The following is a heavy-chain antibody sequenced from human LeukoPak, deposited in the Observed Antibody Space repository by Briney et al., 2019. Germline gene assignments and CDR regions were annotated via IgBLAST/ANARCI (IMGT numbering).Heavy chain of an antibody. CDR2: ISGSSNNV. J-gene: IGHJ4*02. CDR3: ATRCTSGGSCY. V-gene: IGHV3-21*01. D-gene: IGHD2-15*01. Sequence: PGGSLRLSCAASGFTFSGFTMNWVRQAPGKGLEWVSSISGSSNNVYYADSVKGRFTISRDNAKNSLDLQMNSLRVEDTAVYYCATRCTSGGSCYWGQGTLVTVSS. CDR1: GFTFSGFT.